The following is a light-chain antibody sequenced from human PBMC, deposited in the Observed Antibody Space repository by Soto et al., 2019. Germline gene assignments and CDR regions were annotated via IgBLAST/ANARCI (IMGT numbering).Light chain of an antibody. J-gene: IGLJ3*02. CDR1: SSDVGGYNY. V-gene: IGLV2-14*03. CDR3: TSYTTSSPYLV. Sequence: QSVLTQPASVSGSPGQSITISCTGTSSDVGGYNYVSWYRHHPGKAPKLMIYDVTNRPSGVSNRFSGSKSGNTASLTISGLQAEDEADYYCTSYTTSSPYLVFGGGTKLTVL. CDR2: DVT.